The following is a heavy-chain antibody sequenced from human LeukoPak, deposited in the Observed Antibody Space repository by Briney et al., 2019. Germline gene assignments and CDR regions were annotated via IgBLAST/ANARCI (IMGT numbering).Heavy chain of an antibody. J-gene: IGHJ6*02. V-gene: IGHV1-69*01. CDR1: GGTFSSYA. D-gene: IGHD3-10*01. Sequence: ASVRVSCKASGGTFSSYAISWVRQAPGQGLEWMGGIIPIFGTANYAQKFQGRVTITADESTSTAYMELSSLRSEDTAVYYCATGPSMVYYGMDVWGQGTTVTVSS. CDR2: IIPIFGTA. CDR3: ATGPSMVYYGMDV.